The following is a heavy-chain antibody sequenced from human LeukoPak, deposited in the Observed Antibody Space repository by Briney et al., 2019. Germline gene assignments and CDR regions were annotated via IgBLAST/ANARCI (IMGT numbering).Heavy chain of an antibody. CDR2: ISAYNGNT. Sequence: GASVKVSCKASGYTFTSYGISWVRQAPGQGLEWMGWISAYNGNTNYAQKFQGRVTMTRDTSTSTVYMELSSLRSEDTAVYYCARAEDAFDIWGQGTMVTVSS. CDR3: ARAEDAFDI. J-gene: IGHJ3*02. V-gene: IGHV1-18*01. CDR1: GYTFTSYG.